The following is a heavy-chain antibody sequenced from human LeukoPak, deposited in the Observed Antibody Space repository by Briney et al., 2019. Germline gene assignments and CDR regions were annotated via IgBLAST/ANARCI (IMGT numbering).Heavy chain of an antibody. V-gene: IGHV4-59*01. CDR2: IYYSGST. CDR3: ARGSIAAAGPEVGSYYFDY. D-gene: IGHD6-13*01. CDR1: GGSISSYY. J-gene: IGHJ4*02. Sequence: TSETLSHTRTVSGGSISSYYWSWIRQPPGKGLEWIGYIYYSGSTNYNPPLKSRVTISVDTSKNQFSLKLSSVTAADTAVYYCARGSIAAAGPEVGSYYFDYWGERTLVTVSS.